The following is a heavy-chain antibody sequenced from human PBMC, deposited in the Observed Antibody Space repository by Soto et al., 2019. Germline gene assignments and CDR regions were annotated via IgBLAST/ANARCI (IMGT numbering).Heavy chain of an antibody. J-gene: IGHJ4*02. D-gene: IGHD3-10*01. CDR1: VGTLSSYA. CDR3: ARDGTVPTLGGFDY. V-gene: IGHV1-69*13. Sequence: SVKVSCKASVGTLSSYAISWVRQAPGQGLEWMGGIIPIFGTANYAQKFQGRVTITADESTSTADMELSSLRSEDTAVYYCARDGTVPTLGGFDYWGQGTLVTVS. CDR2: IIPIFGTA.